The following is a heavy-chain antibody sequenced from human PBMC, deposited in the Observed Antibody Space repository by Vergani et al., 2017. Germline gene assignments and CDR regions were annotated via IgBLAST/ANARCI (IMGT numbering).Heavy chain of an antibody. V-gene: IGHV3-23*04. J-gene: IGHJ4*02. Sequence: VQLVESGGGLVQPGGSLRLSCAASGFTFSNYAMSWVRQAPGTGLEWVSGISGSGGRTDYADSVKGRFTISRDNSKNTLYLQMNSLRAEDTAVYYCARDRDTAMALDYWGQGTLVTVSS. CDR2: ISGSGGRT. CDR1: GFTFSNYA. CDR3: ARDRDTAMALDY. D-gene: IGHD5-18*01.